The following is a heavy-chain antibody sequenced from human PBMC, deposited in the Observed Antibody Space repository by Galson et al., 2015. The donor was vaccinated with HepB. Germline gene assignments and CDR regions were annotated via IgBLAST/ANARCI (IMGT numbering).Heavy chain of an antibody. V-gene: IGHV3-23*01. Sequence: LRLSCAASGFTFSSSGMSWVRQAPGKGLEWVSGITGSGADTYYADSVKGRFTISRDNSRNTLYLQMSSLRAEDTAVYYCSRIAAPGPTDYWGQGTLVTVSS. CDR2: ITGSGADT. D-gene: IGHD6-13*01. CDR1: GFTFSSSG. J-gene: IGHJ4*02. CDR3: SRIAAPGPTDY.